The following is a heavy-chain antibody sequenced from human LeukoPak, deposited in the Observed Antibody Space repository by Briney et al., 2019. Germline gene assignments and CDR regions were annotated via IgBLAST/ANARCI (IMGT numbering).Heavy chain of an antibody. J-gene: IGHJ4*02. D-gene: IGHD4-23*01. V-gene: IGHV1-8*01. Sequence: ASVKVSCKASGYTFSSYDIHWVRQATGQGLEWMGWMNPNSGNTGYAQNFQGRVTMTRNTSISTAYLELSSLRSEDTAVYYCARVSDGGTPPSHDYWCQGTQVTVSS. CDR2: MNPNSGNT. CDR3: ARVSDGGTPPSHDY. CDR1: GYTFSSYD.